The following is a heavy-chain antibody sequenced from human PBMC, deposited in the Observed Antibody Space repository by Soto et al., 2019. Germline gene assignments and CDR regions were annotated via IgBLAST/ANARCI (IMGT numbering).Heavy chain of an antibody. CDR1: GYTFTSYG. CDR2: ISAYNGNT. J-gene: IGHJ3*02. CDR3: ARNLRPWYYYDSSGYYRPNAFDI. Sequence: ASVKVSCKASGYTFTSYGISWVRQAPGQGLEWMGWISAYNGNTNYAQKLQGRVTMTTDTSTSTACMELRSLRSDDTAVYYCARNLRPWYYYDSSGYYRPNAFDIWGQGTMVTVSS. D-gene: IGHD3-22*01. V-gene: IGHV1-18*04.